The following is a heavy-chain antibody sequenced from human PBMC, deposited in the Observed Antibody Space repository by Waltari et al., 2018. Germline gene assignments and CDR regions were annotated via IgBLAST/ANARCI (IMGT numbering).Heavy chain of an antibody. J-gene: IGHJ4*02. Sequence: QVQLVQSGAEVKKPGSSVKVSCKASGGTFSSYAISWVRQSPGQGLEWMGGIIPIFGTANYAQKFQGRVTITADESTSTAYMELSSLRSEDTAVYYCARDESDGYNEVATRFDYWGQGTLVTVSS. CDR3: ARDESDGYNEVATRFDY. CDR2: IIPIFGTA. CDR1: GGTFSSYA. V-gene: IGHV1-69*01. D-gene: IGHD5-12*01.